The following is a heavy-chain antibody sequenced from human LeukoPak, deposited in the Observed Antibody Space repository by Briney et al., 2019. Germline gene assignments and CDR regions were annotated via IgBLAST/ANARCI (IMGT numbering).Heavy chain of an antibody. CDR1: GFTFSDYY. CDR3: ARGPGIVVVVAGPGAFDI. CDR2: ISSSGSTI. D-gene: IGHD2-15*01. J-gene: IGHJ3*02. V-gene: IGHV3-11*04. Sequence: GGSLRLSCAASGFTFSDYYMSWIRQAPGKGLEWVSYISSSGSTIYYADSVKGRFTIPRDNAKNSLYLQMNGLRAEDTAVYYCARGPGIVVVVAGPGAFDIWGQGTMVTVSS.